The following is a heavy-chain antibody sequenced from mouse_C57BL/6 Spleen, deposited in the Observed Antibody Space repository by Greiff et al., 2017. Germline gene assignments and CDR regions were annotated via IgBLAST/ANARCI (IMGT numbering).Heavy chain of an antibody. CDR3: ARSYYSILYAMDY. D-gene: IGHD2-12*01. V-gene: IGHV1-76*01. Sequence: VQLQQSGAELVRPGASVKLSCKASGYTFTDYYINWVKQRPGQGLEWIARIYPGSGNTYYNEKFKGKATLTAEKSSSTAYMQLSSLTSEDSAVYFCARSYYSILYAMDYCGQGTSVTVSS. J-gene: IGHJ4*01. CDR1: GYTFTDYY. CDR2: IYPGSGNT.